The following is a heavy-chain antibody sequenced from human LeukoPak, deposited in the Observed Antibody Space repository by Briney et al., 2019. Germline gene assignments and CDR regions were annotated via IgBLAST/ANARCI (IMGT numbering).Heavy chain of an antibody. CDR2: INWNGGST. CDR1: GFTFDDYG. CDR3: ARDLNYDYGGNSAAFDI. Sequence: GGSLRLSCAASGFTFDDYGMNWVRQAPGKGLEWVSGINWNGGSTGYADSVKGRFTISRDNSKNTLYLQMGSLRAEDMAVYYCARDLNYDYGGNSAAFDIWGQGTMVTVSS. J-gene: IGHJ3*02. D-gene: IGHD4-23*01. V-gene: IGHV3-20*04.